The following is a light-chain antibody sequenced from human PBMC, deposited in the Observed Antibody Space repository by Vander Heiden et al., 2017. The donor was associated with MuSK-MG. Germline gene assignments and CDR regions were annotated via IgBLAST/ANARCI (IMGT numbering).Light chain of an antibody. V-gene: IGLV3-1*01. CDR3: QAWDSSTVV. J-gene: IGLJ2*01. CDR1: KLGDKY. CDR2: QDT. Sequence: SYEVTQPPSVSVSPGQTASITCSGDKLGDKYSSWSQQKPGQSPVMVIYQDTKRPAGIPERFSGSNSGNTATLTISGTQAMDEADYYCQAWDSSTVVFGGGTKLTVL.